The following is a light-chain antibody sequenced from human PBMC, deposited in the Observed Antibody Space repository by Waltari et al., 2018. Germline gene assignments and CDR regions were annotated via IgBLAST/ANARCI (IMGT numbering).Light chain of an antibody. Sequence: ENVLTQSPGTLSLSPGERVSLSCRASETVNNNYLAWYQQKPGQAPRLLIYDVFKRATGIPDRFSGSGSGTDFTLTISRLEPEDFAVYYCHQYGSPPRTFGQGSTV. CDR3: HQYGSPPRT. V-gene: IGKV3-20*01. J-gene: IGKJ1*01. CDR1: ETVNNNY. CDR2: DVF.